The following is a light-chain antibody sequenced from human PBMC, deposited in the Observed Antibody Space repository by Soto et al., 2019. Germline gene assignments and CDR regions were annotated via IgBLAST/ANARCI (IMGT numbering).Light chain of an antibody. CDR3: QSYDSSLSGSV. CDR1: SSNIGAGYD. J-gene: IGLJ3*02. Sequence: QSVLTQPPSVSGAPGQRVTISCTGSSSNIGAGYDVHWYQQRPGTAPKLHIYGNSNRPSGVPDRFSGSKSGTSASLAITGLQAEDEADYYCQSYDSSLSGSVFGGGTKLTVL. V-gene: IGLV1-40*01. CDR2: GNS.